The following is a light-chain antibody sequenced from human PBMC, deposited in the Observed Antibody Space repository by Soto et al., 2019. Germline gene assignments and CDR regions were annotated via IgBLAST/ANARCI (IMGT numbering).Light chain of an antibody. J-gene: IGLJ1*01. CDR1: SSDVGTYNY. CDR3: SSHTTYNTRL. CDR2: EVS. V-gene: IGLV2-14*01. Sequence: QSVLTQPASVSGSPGQSIAISCTGTSSDVGTYNYVSWYQQHPGNAPKLIIHEVSNRPSGVSDRFSGSKSGNTASLTISGLQADDEADYYCSSHTTYNTRLFGTGTKVTVL.